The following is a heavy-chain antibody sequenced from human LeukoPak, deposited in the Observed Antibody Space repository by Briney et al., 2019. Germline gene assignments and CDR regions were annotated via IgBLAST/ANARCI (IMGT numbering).Heavy chain of an antibody. CDR2: ISPYNGNI. CDR3: SSRRRHTRFGANLDY. CDR1: GYTLPNYG. V-gene: IGHV1-18*01. D-gene: IGHD3-9*01. J-gene: IGHJ4*02. Sequence: ASVKVSCKASGYTLPNYGISWVRQAPGQGLEWMGWISPYNGNINYAHDLQGRVTTTADTSTRPAYRELRSVRSDDTAVFFFSSRRRHTRFGANLDYWGQGTLVTVSS.